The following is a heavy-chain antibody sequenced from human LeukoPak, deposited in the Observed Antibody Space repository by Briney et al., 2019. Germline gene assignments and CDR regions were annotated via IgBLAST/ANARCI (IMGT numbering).Heavy chain of an antibody. CDR3: ARGGGYYDSSGFDY. CDR2: IYYSGST. CDR1: GGSISSYY. V-gene: IGHV4-59*01. D-gene: IGHD3-22*01. Sequence: PSETLSLTCTVSGGSISSYYWSWIRQPPGKGLEWIGYIYYSGSTNYNPSLKSRVTISVDTSKNQFFLKLTSVTAADTAVYYCARGGGYYDSSGFDYWGQGTLVTVSS. J-gene: IGHJ4*02.